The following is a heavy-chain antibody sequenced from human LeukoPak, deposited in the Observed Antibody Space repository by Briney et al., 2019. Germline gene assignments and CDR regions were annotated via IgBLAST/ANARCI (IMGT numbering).Heavy chain of an antibody. CDR1: GFTFGDYA. J-gene: IGHJ6*03. CDR2: IRSKAYGGTT. D-gene: IGHD5-18*01. Sequence: ETGGPLRLSCTASGFTFGDYAMSWVRQAPGKGLEWVGFIRSKAYGGTTEYAASVKGRFTISRDDSKSIAYLQMNSLKTEDTAVYYCTRAYSPMDVWGKGTTVTISS. V-gene: IGHV3-49*04. CDR3: TRAYSPMDV.